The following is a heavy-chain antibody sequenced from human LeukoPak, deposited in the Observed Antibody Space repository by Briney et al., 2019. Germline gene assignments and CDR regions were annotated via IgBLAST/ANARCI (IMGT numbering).Heavy chain of an antibody. J-gene: IGHJ6*03. V-gene: IGHV4-59*01. CDR3: ARGRVSSSTWYSTYYYFFYMDF. CDR1: GGSISSYY. Sequence: SETLSLTCTVSGGSISSYYWSWIRQPPGKGLKWIGNIYYSGYTTYSPSLRSRVTISVDTSKNQFSLKLSSVTAADTAVYFCARGRVSSSTWYSTYYYFFYMDFWGKGTTVTVSS. D-gene: IGHD4-11*01. CDR2: IYYSGYT.